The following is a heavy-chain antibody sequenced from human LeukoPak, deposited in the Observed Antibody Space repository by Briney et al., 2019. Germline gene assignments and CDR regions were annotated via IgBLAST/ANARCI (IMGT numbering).Heavy chain of an antibody. Sequence: HSGGPLRLPRAPSGFTFSRYWIFWVGQPPGKGLVWVSRINTDGNSQNYADYVKGRFTISRDNTKSTVYLQMNSLRPEDTAAYYCGTLGVMWGVDYWGQGALVTVSS. CDR1: GFTFSRYW. V-gene: IGHV3-74*01. CDR3: GTLGVMWGVDY. D-gene: IGHD3-10*01. J-gene: IGHJ4*02. CDR2: INTDGNSQ.